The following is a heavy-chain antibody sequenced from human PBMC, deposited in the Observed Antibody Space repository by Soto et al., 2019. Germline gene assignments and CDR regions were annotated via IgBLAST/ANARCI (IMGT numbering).Heavy chain of an antibody. J-gene: IGHJ4*02. Sequence: NPSETLSLTCTVSGGSVSNSSHYWTWIRQPPGKGLEWIGYVYYTGSTNYNPSLHSRVTISVDTSKNQFSLTLSSVTAADTAVYYCARGDGCWSGYSYLNYWGQGTPVTVSS. V-gene: IGHV4-61*01. CDR2: VYYTGST. CDR3: ARGDGCWSGYSYLNY. CDR1: GGSVSNSSHY. D-gene: IGHD3-3*01.